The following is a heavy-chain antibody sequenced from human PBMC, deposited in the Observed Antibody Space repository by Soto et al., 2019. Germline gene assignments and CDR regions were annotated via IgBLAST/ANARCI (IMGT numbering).Heavy chain of an antibody. CDR3: ARALKRDIAVAGENWFDP. CDR2: INAGNGNT. Sequence: ASVKVSCKASGYTFTSYAMHWVRQAPGQRLEWMGWINAGNGNTKYSQKFQGRVTITRDTSASTAYMELSSLRSEDTAVYYCARALKRDIAVAGENWFDPWGQGTLVTVSS. CDR1: GYTFTSYA. D-gene: IGHD6-19*01. V-gene: IGHV1-3*01. J-gene: IGHJ5*02.